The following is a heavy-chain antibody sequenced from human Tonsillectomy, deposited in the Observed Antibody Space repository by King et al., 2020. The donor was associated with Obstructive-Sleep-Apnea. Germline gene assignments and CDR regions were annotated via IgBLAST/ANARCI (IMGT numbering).Heavy chain of an antibody. CDR1: GFTFSSYW. CDR2: IKQDGSEK. Sequence: VQLVESGGGLVQPGGSLRLSCAASGFTFSSYWMSWVRQAPGKGLEWVANIKQDGSEKYYVDSVKGRFTISRDNAKNSLYLQMNSLRAEDTAVYYCARWGGYYYSGMDVWGQGTTVTVSS. D-gene: IGHD3-16*01. CDR3: ARWGGYYYSGMDV. V-gene: IGHV3-7*03. J-gene: IGHJ6*02.